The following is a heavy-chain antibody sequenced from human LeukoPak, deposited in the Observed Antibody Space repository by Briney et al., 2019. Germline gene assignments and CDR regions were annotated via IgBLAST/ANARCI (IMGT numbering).Heavy chain of an antibody. CDR3: ARDSPGYLAYDS. CDR1: GGSISSYY. CDR2: IYYSGST. V-gene: IGHV4-59*08. J-gene: IGHJ4*02. Sequence: SETLSLTCTVSGGSISSYYWSWIRQPPGKGLEWIGYIYYSGSTNYNPSLKSRVTISVDTSKNQFSLKLSSVTAADTAVYYCARDSPGYLAYDSWGQGTLVTVSS. D-gene: IGHD1-1*01.